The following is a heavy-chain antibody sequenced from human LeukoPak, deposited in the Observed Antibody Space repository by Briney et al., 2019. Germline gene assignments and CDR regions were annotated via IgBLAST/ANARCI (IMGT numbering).Heavy chain of an antibody. CDR1: GFTFSSYA. CDR3: AKDLGAGDYYGMDV. J-gene: IGHJ6*02. Sequence: GGSLRLSCAASGFTFSSYAMSWVRQAPGKGLEWVSGISWNTGTIGYADSVKGRFTISRDNAKNSLYLQMNSLRAEDTALYYCAKDLGAGDYYGMDVWGQGTTVTVSS. CDR2: ISWNTGTI. V-gene: IGHV3-9*01.